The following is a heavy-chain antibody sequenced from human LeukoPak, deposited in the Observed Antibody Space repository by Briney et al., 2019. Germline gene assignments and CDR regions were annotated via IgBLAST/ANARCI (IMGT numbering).Heavy chain of an antibody. D-gene: IGHD3-9*01. CDR2: IVGSGAST. V-gene: IGHV3-23*01. J-gene: IGHJ4*02. Sequence: PGSSLRLSCAASGFTFSNYAMSWLRQAAGKGLDWVSAIVGSGASTYYADSVKGRFTISRDNSKNTLYLQMNSLRAEDTALYYCAKWGDYDVLTGYYDSDYWGQGTLVTVSS. CDR1: GFTFSNYA. CDR3: AKWGDYDVLTGYYDSDY.